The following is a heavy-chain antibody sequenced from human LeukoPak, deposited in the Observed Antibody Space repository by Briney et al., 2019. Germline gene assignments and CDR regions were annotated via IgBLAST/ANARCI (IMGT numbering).Heavy chain of an antibody. J-gene: IGHJ3*02. Sequence: SETLSLTCTVSGGSISSSSYYGGWIRQPPGKGLEWIGSIYYSGSPYYNPSLKSRDTISVDTSKNQFSLKLSSVTAADTAVYYCATNLPLPIVVVPAAMLYDAFDIWGQGTMVTVSS. D-gene: IGHD2-2*01. V-gene: IGHV4-39*01. CDR2: IYYSGSP. CDR3: ATNLPLPIVVVPAAMLYDAFDI. CDR1: GGSISSSSYY.